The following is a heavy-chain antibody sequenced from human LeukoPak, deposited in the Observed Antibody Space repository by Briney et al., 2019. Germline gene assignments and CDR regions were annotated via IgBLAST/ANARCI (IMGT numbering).Heavy chain of an antibody. CDR1: GYSFTSYW. CDR3: ARAGSITIFGVVISRDYLDY. V-gene: IGHV5-51*01. CDR2: IYPGDSDT. J-gene: IGHJ4*02. D-gene: IGHD3-3*01. Sequence: GESLKISCKGSGYSFTSYWIGWVRQMPGKGLEWMGIIYPGDSDTRYSPSFQGQVTISADKSVSTAYLQWSSLKASDTAMYYCARAGSITIFGVVISRDYLDYWGQGTLVTVSS.